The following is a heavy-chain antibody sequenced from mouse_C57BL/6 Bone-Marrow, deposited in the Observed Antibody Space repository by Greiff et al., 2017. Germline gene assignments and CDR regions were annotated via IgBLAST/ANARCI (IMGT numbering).Heavy chain of an antibody. V-gene: IGHV5-4*01. Sequence: EVQLVESGGGLVKPGGSLKLSCAASGFTFSSYAMSWVRQTPEKRLEWVATISDGGSYTYYPDNVKGRFTLSRDNAKNNLYLQMSHLKSEDTAMYYCARVLYYGLDYWGQGTTLTVSS. J-gene: IGHJ2*01. CDR1: GFTFSSYA. D-gene: IGHD1-1*01. CDR3: ARVLYYGLDY. CDR2: ISDGGSYT.